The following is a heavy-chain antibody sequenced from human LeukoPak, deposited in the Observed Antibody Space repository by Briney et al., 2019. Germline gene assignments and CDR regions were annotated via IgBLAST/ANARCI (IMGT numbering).Heavy chain of an antibody. CDR3: ARVGWDLPIDY. D-gene: IGHD4-23*01. CDR2: TNPYSGDT. Sequence: GASVKVSCKASRNTFTGHYIHWVRRAPGQGLEWMGWTNPYSGDTNYAQKFQGRVTMTRDMSISTVYMDLSRLRSDGSAMYYCARVGWDLPIDYWGQGTLVTVSS. CDR1: RNTFTGHY. V-gene: IGHV1-2*02. J-gene: IGHJ4*02.